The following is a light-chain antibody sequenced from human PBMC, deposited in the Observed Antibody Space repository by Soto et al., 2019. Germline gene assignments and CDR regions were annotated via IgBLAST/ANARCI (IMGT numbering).Light chain of an antibody. Sequence: EIVLTQSPGTLSLSPGERATLSCRASQSVSRSYLAWYQQNPGQPPSLLIYATSSRATGIPDRFSGSGSGIDFTLTISRLEPEDFAVYYCQQYGSSPYTFGQGTKLEIK. CDR1: QSVSRSY. CDR2: ATS. V-gene: IGKV3-20*01. CDR3: QQYGSSPYT. J-gene: IGKJ2*01.